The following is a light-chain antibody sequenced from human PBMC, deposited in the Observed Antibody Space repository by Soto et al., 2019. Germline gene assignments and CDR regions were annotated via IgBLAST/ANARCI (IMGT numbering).Light chain of an antibody. J-gene: IGKJ1*01. Sequence: DIQMTQSPSSLSASVGDTVTITCRASQTILTYLNWYQQKPGKAPKLLIYKASTLKSGVPSRFSGSGSGTEFTLTISSLQPDDFATYYCQQGTFGQGTKV. V-gene: IGKV1-5*03. CDR1: QTILTY. CDR2: KAS. CDR3: QQGT.